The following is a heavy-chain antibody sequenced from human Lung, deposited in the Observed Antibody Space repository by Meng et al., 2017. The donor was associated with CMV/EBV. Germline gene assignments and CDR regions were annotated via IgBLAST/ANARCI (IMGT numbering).Heavy chain of an antibody. J-gene: IGHJ4*02. CDR3: AKDRYGSLYYCDY. D-gene: IGHD5-18*01. CDR2: IRYDGTNI. CDR1: GFTFNTYG. Sequence: GGSLRLSXPSSGFTFNTYGMHWVRQAPGKGLEWVAFIRYDGTNIKYADSVKGRITISRDNSKNTLSLQMDSLRAEDTAVYYCAKDRYGSLYYCDYWGKGARVTVYS. V-gene: IGHV3-30*02.